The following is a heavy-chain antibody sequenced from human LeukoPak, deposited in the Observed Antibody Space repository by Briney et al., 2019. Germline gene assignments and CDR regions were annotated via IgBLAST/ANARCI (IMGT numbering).Heavy chain of an antibody. J-gene: IGHJ5*02. CDR3: ARDFGGWFDP. CDR2: ISSSSSTI. CDR1: GFTFSNYG. D-gene: IGHD3-10*01. V-gene: IGHV3-48*01. Sequence: GGSLRLSCEGSGFTFSNYGMHWVRQAPGKGLEWVSYISSSSSTIYYADSVKGRFTISRDNAKNSLYLQMNSLRAEDTAVYYCARDFGGWFDPWGQGTLVTVSS.